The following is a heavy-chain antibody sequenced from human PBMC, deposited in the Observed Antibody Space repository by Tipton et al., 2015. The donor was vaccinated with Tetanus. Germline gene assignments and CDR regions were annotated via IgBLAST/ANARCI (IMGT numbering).Heavy chain of an antibody. CDR1: RGPISSYY. CDR3: AILPKHWLAPRGAP. V-gene: IGHV4-4*07. CDR2: ISNGNP. D-gene: IGHD6-19*01. J-gene: IGHJ5*02. Sequence: TLSLTCSVSRGPISSYYWSWIRQPAGKGLEWIGHISNGNPDYSPSLKSRVTLSVDTSNNEFSLKLRSVTAADTGVYYCAILPKHWLAPRGAPWGQGILVTVSS.